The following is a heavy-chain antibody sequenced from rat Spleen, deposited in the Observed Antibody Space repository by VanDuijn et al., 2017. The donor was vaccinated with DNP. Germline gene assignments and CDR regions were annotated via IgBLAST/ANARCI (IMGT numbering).Heavy chain of an antibody. CDR3: TRSTTRAQGGGWFAY. V-gene: IGHV2S12*01. CDR1: GFSLTTNG. D-gene: IGHD1-4*01. J-gene: IGHJ3*01. Sequence: QVQLKESGPGLVQPSQTLSLTCTVSGFSLTTNGVSWVRQPPGKGLEWIAAISSGGKTYYNSALKSRLSISRDTSKSQVHLKMNSVQTEDTAMYFCTRSTTRAQGGGWFAYWGQGTLVTVSS. CDR2: ISSGGKT.